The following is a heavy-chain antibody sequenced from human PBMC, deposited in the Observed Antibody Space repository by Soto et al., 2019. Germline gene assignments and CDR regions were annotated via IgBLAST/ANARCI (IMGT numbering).Heavy chain of an antibody. CDR1: GYTFTSYA. Sequence: ASVKVSCKASGYTFTSYAMHWVRQAPGQRLEWMGRINASIGNTNYSQKFQGRVTITADKSTSTAYMELSSLRSEDTAVYYCARSPPPSTNYYDSSGYYVYWGQGTLVTVSS. CDR2: INASIGNT. D-gene: IGHD3-22*01. V-gene: IGHV1-3*01. J-gene: IGHJ4*02. CDR3: ARSPPPSTNYYDSSGYYVY.